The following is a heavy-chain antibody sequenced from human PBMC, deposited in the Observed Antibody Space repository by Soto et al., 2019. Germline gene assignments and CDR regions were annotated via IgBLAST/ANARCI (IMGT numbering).Heavy chain of an antibody. D-gene: IGHD6-13*01. Sequence: SEALSLTCTVSGGSISRGGYYWSWIRQHPGKGLEWIGYIYYSGSTYYNPSLKSRVTISVDTSKNQFSLKLSSVTAADTAVFYCAREGYSNVVKVQAFDIWGQGTMVTVS. CDR3: AREGYSNVVKVQAFDI. CDR2: IYYSGST. CDR1: GGSISRGGYY. J-gene: IGHJ3*02. V-gene: IGHV4-31*03.